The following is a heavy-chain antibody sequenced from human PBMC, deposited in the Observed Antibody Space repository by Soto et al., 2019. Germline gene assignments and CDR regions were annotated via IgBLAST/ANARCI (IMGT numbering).Heavy chain of an antibody. J-gene: IGHJ3*02. CDR2: IRSKANSYAT. D-gene: IGHD2-8*01. CDR3: TRLVYSTVQGYAFDI. V-gene: IGHV3-73*01. Sequence: PGGSLRLSCAASGFTFSGSAMHWVRQASGKGLEWVGRIRSKANSYATAYAASVKGRFTISRDDSKNTAYLQMNSLKTEDTAVYYCTRLVYSTVQGYAFDIWGQGTMVTVSS. CDR1: GFTFSGSA.